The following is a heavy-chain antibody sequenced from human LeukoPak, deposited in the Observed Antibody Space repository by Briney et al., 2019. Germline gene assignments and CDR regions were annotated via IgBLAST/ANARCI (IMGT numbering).Heavy chain of an antibody. CDR2: IYPDDSDA. V-gene: IGHV5-51*01. CDR3: ATLGSRGSGYYLDV. CDR1: GYTFTTEW. D-gene: IGHD3-22*01. J-gene: IGHJ4*02. Sequence: GESLKISCRGSGYTFTTEWIGWVRQMPGKGLEWMGLIYPDDSDARYSPSFQGQVTISADKSISTAYLQRSSLKASDTAMYYCATLGSRGSGYYLDVWGQGTLVTVSS.